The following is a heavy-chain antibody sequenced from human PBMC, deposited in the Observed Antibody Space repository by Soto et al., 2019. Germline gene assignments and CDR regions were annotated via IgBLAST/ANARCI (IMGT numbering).Heavy chain of an antibody. V-gene: IGHV3-48*02. CDR2: ISSSSSTI. Sequence: GRSLRLSCAASGFTFSSYSMNWVSQAQGKGLEWVSYISSSSSTIYYADSVKGRFTISRDNAKNSLYLQMNSLRDEDTAVYYCARENYGDYLNWFDPWGQGTLVTVSS. D-gene: IGHD4-17*01. CDR3: ARENYGDYLNWFDP. CDR1: GFTFSSYS. J-gene: IGHJ5*02.